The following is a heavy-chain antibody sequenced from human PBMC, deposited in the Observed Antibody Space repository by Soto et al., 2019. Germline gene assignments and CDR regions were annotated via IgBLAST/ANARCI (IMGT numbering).Heavy chain of an antibody. V-gene: IGHV3-30-3*01. CDR2: ISYDGSNK. D-gene: IGHD3-3*01. Sequence: QVQLVESGGGVVQPGRSLRLSCAASGFTFSSCAMHWVRQAPGKGLEWVALISYDGSNKYYADSVKGRFTISRDNSKNSLYLQMNSLRAEATAGYYCARDKRDLRFLEWSYYFDYWGQGTLVTVSS. CDR3: ARDKRDLRFLEWSYYFDY. CDR1: GFTFSSCA. J-gene: IGHJ4*02.